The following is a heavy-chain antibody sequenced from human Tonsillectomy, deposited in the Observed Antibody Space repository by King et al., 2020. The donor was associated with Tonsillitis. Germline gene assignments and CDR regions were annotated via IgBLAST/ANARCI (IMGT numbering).Heavy chain of an antibody. V-gene: IGHV4-59*01. D-gene: IGHD2-8*01. CDR2: IYYSEST. Sequence: QLQESGPGLVKPSETLSLTCTVSGGSISTYYWSWVRQTPGKGLEWIGYIYYSESTNYNPSLKSRVTISLDTSKTQFSLNLSSVTAADTAVFYCARVAGTYGGFGQLYFDYWGQGTLVTVPS. J-gene: IGHJ4*02. CDR3: ARVAGTYGGFGQLYFDY. CDR1: GGSISTYY.